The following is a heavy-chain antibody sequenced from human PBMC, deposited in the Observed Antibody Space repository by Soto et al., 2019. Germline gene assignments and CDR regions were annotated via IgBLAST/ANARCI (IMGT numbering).Heavy chain of an antibody. V-gene: IGHV3-9*01. J-gene: IGHJ4*02. Sequence: EVQLVESGGGLVQPGRSLRLSCAASGFTFDDYAMHWVRQAPGKGLEWVSGISWNSGSIGYADSVKGRFTISRDNAKNYLYLQMNSLRAEDTALYYCAKGVLGYCSGGSGYVFDYWGQGTLVTVSS. CDR2: ISWNSGSI. D-gene: IGHD2-15*01. CDR1: GFTFDDYA. CDR3: AKGVLGYCSGGSGYVFDY.